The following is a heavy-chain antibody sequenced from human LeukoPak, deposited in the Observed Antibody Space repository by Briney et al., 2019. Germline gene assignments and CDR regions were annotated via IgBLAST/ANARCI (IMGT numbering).Heavy chain of an antibody. Sequence: GGSLRLSCAASGFGIGASFINWVRQAPGKGLEWVSYISSSSSTIYYADSVKGRFTISRDNAKNSLYLQMNSLRDEDTAVYYCARDAYCSSTSCYKGTIFDYWGQGTLVTVSS. CDR3: ARDAYCSSTSCYKGTIFDY. CDR1: GFGIGASF. D-gene: IGHD2-2*02. V-gene: IGHV3-48*02. CDR2: ISSSSSTI. J-gene: IGHJ4*02.